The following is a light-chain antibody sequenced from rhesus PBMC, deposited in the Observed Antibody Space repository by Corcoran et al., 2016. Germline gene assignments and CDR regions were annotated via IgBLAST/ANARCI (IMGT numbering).Light chain of an antibody. CDR3: QQHDNTPYS. CDR2: RSS. CDR1: QGISNW. V-gene: IGKV1-69*01. Sequence: DIQMTQSPSSLSASVGDRVTITCRASQGISNWLAWYQQKPGKAPKLLIYRSSNLETGGPSRFSGSGSGTDFTLTISSLQPEDIATYYCQQHDNTPYSFGQGTKVEIK. J-gene: IGKJ2*01.